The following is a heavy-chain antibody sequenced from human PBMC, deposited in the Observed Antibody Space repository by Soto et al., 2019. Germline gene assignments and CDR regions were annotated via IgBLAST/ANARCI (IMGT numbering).Heavy chain of an antibody. V-gene: IGHV3-30*03. CDR1: GFTFSSYG. CDR3: ARDPSPYDFWSGSKRPYGLDV. D-gene: IGHD3-3*01. CDR2: ISYDGSNK. J-gene: IGHJ6*02. Sequence: GGSLRLSCAASGFTFSSYGMHWVRQAPGKGLEWVAVISYDGSNKYYADSVKGRFTISRDNAKNSLYLQMSSLRAEDTAVYYCARDPSPYDFWSGSKRPYGLDVWGQGTTVTVSS.